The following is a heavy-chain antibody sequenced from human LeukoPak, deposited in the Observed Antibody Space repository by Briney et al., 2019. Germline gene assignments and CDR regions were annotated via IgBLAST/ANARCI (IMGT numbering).Heavy chain of an antibody. CDR2: ISGSGVTT. CDR3: AKKVVVGATSPYSDFQD. Sequence: GGSLRLSCVASGFTFSNYAMIWVRQAPGKGLEWVSAISGSGVTTHYAGSVKGRFSISRDNSKNTLYLQMNGLRAEDTALYYCAKKVVVGATSPYSDFQDWGQGTLVTVSS. D-gene: IGHD1-26*01. J-gene: IGHJ1*01. V-gene: IGHV3-23*01. CDR1: GFTFSNYA.